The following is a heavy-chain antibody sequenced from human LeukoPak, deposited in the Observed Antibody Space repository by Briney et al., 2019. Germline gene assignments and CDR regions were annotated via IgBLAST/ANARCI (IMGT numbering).Heavy chain of an antibody. CDR1: GGSISSYY. CDR3: ARDLMIVVAYDAFDI. D-gene: IGHD3-22*01. V-gene: IGHV4-4*07. CDR2: IYTSGST. J-gene: IGHJ3*02. Sequence: SETLSLTCTVSGGSISSYYWSWIRQPVGKGLEWIGRIYTSGSTNYNPSLKSRVTMSVDTSKNQFSLKLSSVTAADTAVYYCARDLMIVVAYDAFDIWGQGTMVTVSS.